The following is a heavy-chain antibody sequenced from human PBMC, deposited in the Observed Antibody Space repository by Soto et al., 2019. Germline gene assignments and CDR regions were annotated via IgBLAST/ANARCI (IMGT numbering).Heavy chain of an antibody. V-gene: IGHV1-3*01. CDR3: ARVLEGDSSSWLGNYYYYGMDV. Sequence: ASVKVSCKASGYTFTSYAMHWVRQAPGQRLEWMGWINAGNGNTKYSQKFQGRVTITRDTSASTAYMELSSLRSEDTAVYYCARVLEGDSSSWLGNYYYYGMDVWGQGTTVTVSS. J-gene: IGHJ6*02. CDR2: INAGNGNT. CDR1: GYTFTSYA. D-gene: IGHD6-6*01.